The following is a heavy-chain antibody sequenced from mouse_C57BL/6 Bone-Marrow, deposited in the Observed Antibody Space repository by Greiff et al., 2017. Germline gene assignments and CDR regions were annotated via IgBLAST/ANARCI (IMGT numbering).Heavy chain of an antibody. Sequence: EVMLVESGEGLVKPGGSLKLSCAASGFTFSSYAMSWVRQTPEKRLEWVAYISSGGEYIYYADTVKGRFTISRDNARNNLYLQMSSLKSEDTAMYYCTRNYYDYDGAYYFDYWGQGTTLTVSS. V-gene: IGHV5-9-1*02. D-gene: IGHD2-4*01. CDR2: ISSGGEYI. CDR3: TRNYYDYDGAYYFDY. J-gene: IGHJ2*01. CDR1: GFTFSSYA.